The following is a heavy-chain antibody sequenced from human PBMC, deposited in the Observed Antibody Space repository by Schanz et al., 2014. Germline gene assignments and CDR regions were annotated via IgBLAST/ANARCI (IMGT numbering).Heavy chain of an antibody. V-gene: IGHV1-18*01. D-gene: IGHD6-19*01. CDR3: ARGGYSSGWYDRDIAHFDY. J-gene: IGHJ4*02. CDR1: GYTFSSYG. CDR2: ISPYNGNT. Sequence: QVHLVQSGAEVKKPGSSVKVSCKASGYTFSSYGITWVRQAPGQGLEWMGWISPYNGNTNYAQKVQGRVTMTTDTSTGTAYMELRSLRSDDTALYYCARGGYSSGWYDRDIAHFDYWGQGTLVTVSS.